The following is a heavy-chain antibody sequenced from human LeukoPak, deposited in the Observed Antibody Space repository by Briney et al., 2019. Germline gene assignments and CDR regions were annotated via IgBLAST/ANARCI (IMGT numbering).Heavy chain of an antibody. V-gene: IGHV3-73*01. J-gene: IGHJ5*02. Sequence: PGGSLRLSCAASGFTFSGSAMHWVRQASGKGLEWVGRIRSRANSYATAYAASARGRFTISRDDSKNTAYLQMNSLNTEDTAVYYCTKGSAAAGSNNWFDHWGQGTLVTVSS. D-gene: IGHD6-13*01. CDR1: GFTFSGSA. CDR3: TKGSAAAGSNNWFDH. CDR2: IRSRANSYAT.